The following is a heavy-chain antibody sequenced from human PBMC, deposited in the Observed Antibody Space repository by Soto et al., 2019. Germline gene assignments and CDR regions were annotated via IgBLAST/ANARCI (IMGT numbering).Heavy chain of an antibody. CDR1: GYTFTSYG. CDR2: NSAYNGNT. V-gene: IGHV1-18*04. D-gene: IGHD3-22*01. J-gene: IGHJ5*02. CDR3: AKGRTPSLDYYDSSIEFDP. Sequence: ASVKVSCKASGYTFTSYGISWVRQAPGQGLEWMGWNSAYNGNTNYAQKIQGRVTMTTDTSTSTAYMELRSLRSDDTAVYYCAKGRTPSLDYYDSSIEFDPWGQGTLVTVSS.